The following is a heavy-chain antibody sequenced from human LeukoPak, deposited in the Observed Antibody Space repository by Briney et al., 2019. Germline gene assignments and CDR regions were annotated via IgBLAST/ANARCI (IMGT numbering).Heavy chain of an antibody. V-gene: IGHV4-4*07. J-gene: IGHJ4*02. CDR1: AGSVSLYY. D-gene: IGHD6-19*01. Sequence: SETLSLTCTVPAGSVSLYYWSWIRQPAGKGLEWIGRISTGGKTSYNPSLQSRLTMSVDVSKVQFSLNLTSVTAADTAVYYCAREVGGIEVSGRYGFDYWGQGTLVTVSS. CDR2: ISTGGKT. CDR3: AREVGGIEVSGRYGFDY.